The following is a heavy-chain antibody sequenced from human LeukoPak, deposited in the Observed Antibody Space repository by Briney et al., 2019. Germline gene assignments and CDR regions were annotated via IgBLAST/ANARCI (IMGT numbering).Heavy chain of an antibody. D-gene: IGHD5-18*01. CDR1: GYTFTSYD. Sequence: ASVKVSCKASGYTFTSYDINWVRQATGQGLEWMGWMNPNSGNTGYAQKFQGRVTITRNTSISTAYMEPSRLRSDDTAVYYCARDPSFVDTAMGVDYWGQGTLVTVSS. V-gene: IGHV1-8*03. CDR3: ARDPSFVDTAMGVDY. CDR2: MNPNSGNT. J-gene: IGHJ4*02.